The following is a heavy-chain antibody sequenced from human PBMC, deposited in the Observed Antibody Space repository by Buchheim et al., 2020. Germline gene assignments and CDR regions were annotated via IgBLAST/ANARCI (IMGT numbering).Heavy chain of an antibody. CDR3: ARDFASSGSHFDY. D-gene: IGHD3-22*01. Sequence: EVQLVESGGGLVQPGGSLRLSCAASGFTFRSYSMNWVRQAPGKGLEWVSYISSSSSTIYYADSVKGRFTISRDNAKNSLYLQMNSLRAEDTAVYYCARDFASSGSHFDYWGQGTL. J-gene: IGHJ4*02. CDR1: GFTFRSYS. V-gene: IGHV3-48*01. CDR2: ISSSSSTI.